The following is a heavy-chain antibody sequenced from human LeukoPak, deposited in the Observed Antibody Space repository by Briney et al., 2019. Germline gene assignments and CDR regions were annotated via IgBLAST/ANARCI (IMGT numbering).Heavy chain of an antibody. D-gene: IGHD3-3*01. CDR2: IKQDGSEK. J-gene: IGHJ4*02. Sequence: GGSLRLSCAASGFTFSSYWMSWVRQAPGKGLEWVANIKQDGSEKYYVDSLKGRFTISRDNAKNSLYLQMNSLRAEDTALYYCARDRRNEYYDFWSGCFDCWGQGTLVTVSS. CDR3: ARDRRNEYYDFWSGCFDC. CDR1: GFTFSSYW. V-gene: IGHV3-7*01.